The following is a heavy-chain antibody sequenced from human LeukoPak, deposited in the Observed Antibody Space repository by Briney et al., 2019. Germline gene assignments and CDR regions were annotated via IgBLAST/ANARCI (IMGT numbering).Heavy chain of an antibody. CDR2: ISSSSSYI. D-gene: IGHD1-7*01. J-gene: IGHJ5*02. CDR3: ARGHWNFDIGFDP. Sequence: GGPLRLSCAASGFTLRSYSMNWVRQAPGKGLEWVSSISSSSSYIYYADSVKGRFTISRDNAKNSLYLQMNSLRAEDTAVYYCARGHWNFDIGFDPWGQGTLVTVSS. V-gene: IGHV3-21*01. CDR1: GFTLRSYS.